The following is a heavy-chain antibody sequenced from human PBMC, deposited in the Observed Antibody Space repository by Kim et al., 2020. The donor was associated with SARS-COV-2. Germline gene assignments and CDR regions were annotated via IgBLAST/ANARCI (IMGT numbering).Heavy chain of an antibody. J-gene: IGHJ4*02. D-gene: IGHD7-27*01. V-gene: IGHV1-69*13. CDR1: GGTFSSYA. CDR3: ASSRRTGDRGFDY. Sequence: SVKVSCKASGGTFSSYAISWVRQAPGQGLEWMGGIIPIFGTANYAQKFQGRVTITADESTSTAYMELSSLRSEDTAVYYCASSRRTGDRGFDYWGQGTLVTVSS. CDR2: IIPIFGTA.